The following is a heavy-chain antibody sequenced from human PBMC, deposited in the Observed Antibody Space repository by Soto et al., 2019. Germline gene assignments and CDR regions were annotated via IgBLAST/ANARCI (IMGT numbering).Heavy chain of an antibody. CDR2: IFHDGNT. J-gene: IGHJ5*02. V-gene: IGHV4-4*02. CDR1: GASIGSGGW. D-gene: IGHD2-8*02. Sequence: QVHLQESGPGLVKPSETLSLTCAVSGASIGSGGWWSWVRQPPGRGLEWIAEIFHDGNTNYSPSLKRRVTIPVDKSQNPFSLNVYSVTAADTAVYYCARHEGWTGPDQWGQGTLVTVSS. CDR3: ARHEGWTGPDQ.